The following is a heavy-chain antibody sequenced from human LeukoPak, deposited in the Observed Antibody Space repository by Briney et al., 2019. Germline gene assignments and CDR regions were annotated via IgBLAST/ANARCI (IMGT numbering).Heavy chain of an antibody. Sequence: GGSLRLSCAASGFTFSSYSMSWVRQPPGKGLGWVPSISSSSSYIYYADSVKGRFTISRDNAKNSLYLQMNSLRAEDTAVYYCARRAGAYSHPYDYWGQGTLVTVSS. CDR3: ARRAGAYSHPYDY. D-gene: IGHD4/OR15-4a*01. CDR1: GFTFSSYS. V-gene: IGHV3-21*01. J-gene: IGHJ4*02. CDR2: ISSSSSYI.